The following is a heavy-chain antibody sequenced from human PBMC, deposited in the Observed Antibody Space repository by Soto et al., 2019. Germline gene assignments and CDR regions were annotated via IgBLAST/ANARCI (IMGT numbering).Heavy chain of an antibody. J-gene: IGHJ4*02. Sequence: VQLLESGGGLVQPGGSLRLSCAASGFTFSSYAMSWVRQAPGKGLEWVSAISGSGGSTYYADSVKGRFTISRDNSKNTLYLQMNSLRAEDTAVYYCAKVPRYDFWSGYDFDYWGQGTLVTVSS. CDR2: ISGSGGST. D-gene: IGHD3-3*01. CDR3: AKVPRYDFWSGYDFDY. V-gene: IGHV3-23*01. CDR1: GFTFSSYA.